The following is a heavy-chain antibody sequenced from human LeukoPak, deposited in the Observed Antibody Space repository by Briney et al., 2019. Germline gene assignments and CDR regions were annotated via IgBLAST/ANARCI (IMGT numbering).Heavy chain of an antibody. D-gene: IGHD3-22*01. V-gene: IGHV4-34*01. CDR3: ARRDYYDSSGLGY. Sequence: PSETLSLTCAVYGGSFSGYYWSWIRQPPGKGLEWIGEINHSGSTNYNPSLKSRVTISVDTSKNQFSLKLSSVTAADTAVYYCARRDYYDSSGLGYWGQGTLVTVSS. CDR2: INHSGST. CDR1: GGSFSGYY. J-gene: IGHJ4*02.